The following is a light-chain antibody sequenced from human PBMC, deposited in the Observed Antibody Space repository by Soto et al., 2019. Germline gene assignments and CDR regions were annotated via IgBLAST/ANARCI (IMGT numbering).Light chain of an antibody. CDR3: QQYYSFPLT. CDR2: AAS. V-gene: IGKV1-39*01. CDR1: QIISNY. Sequence: DSQRTQSPSSLSASVVDRVTITCRASQIISNYLNWYQQKPGKAPKLLIYAASSLQSGVPSRFSGSGSGTDFTLTISCLQSEDFATYYCQQYYSFPLTFGGGTKVDIK. J-gene: IGKJ4*01.